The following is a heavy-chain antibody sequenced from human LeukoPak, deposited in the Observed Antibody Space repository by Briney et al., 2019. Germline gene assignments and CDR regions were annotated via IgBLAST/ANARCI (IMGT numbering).Heavy chain of an antibody. CDR1: GGTFSSYT. D-gene: IGHD2-2*01. Sequence: SVKVSCKASGGTFSSYTISWVRQAPGQGLEWMGRIIPILGIANYAQKFQGRVTITADKSTITAYMELSSLRSEDTVVYYCARGLCSSTSCYLSWFDPWGQGTLVTVSS. CDR3: ARGLCSSTSCYLSWFDP. CDR2: IIPILGIA. J-gene: IGHJ5*02. V-gene: IGHV1-69*02.